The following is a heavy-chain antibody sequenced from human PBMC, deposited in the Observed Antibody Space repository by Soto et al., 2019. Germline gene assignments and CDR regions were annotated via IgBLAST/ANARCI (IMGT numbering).Heavy chain of an antibody. D-gene: IGHD2-2*01. CDR1: GGSIRSYC. CDR3: ARARYQLLHPYYYGMDV. Sequence: SETLSLTCTVSGGSIRSYCWTWIRQPPGEGLEWIGYIHYSGSTKSNPSLKSRVTISVDTSRDQVSLKLSSVTAADSAVYFCARARYQLLHPYYYGMDVWGQGTTVTVSS. J-gene: IGHJ6*02. CDR2: IHYSGST. V-gene: IGHV4-59*01.